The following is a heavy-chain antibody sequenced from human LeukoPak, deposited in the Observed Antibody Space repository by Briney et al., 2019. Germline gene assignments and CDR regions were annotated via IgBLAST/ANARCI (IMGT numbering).Heavy chain of an antibody. Sequence: SETLSLTCTVSSGSISSYYWSWIRQPPAKGLEWIGYIYYTGSTNYNPSLKSRVTISVDTSKSQFSLNLSSVTAADTAVYYCARHGPYLGRLGWFEPWGQGTLVTVSS. V-gene: IGHV4-59*08. CDR2: IYYTGST. CDR3: ARHGPYLGRLGWFEP. J-gene: IGHJ5*02. CDR1: SGSISSYY. D-gene: IGHD1-26*01.